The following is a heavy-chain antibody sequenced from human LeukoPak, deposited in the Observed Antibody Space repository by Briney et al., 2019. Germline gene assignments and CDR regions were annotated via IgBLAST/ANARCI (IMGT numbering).Heavy chain of an antibody. J-gene: IGHJ5*02. Sequence: ASVKVSCKASRGTFSSYAISWVRQAPGQGLEWMGGIIPIFGTANYAQKFQGRVTITADESTSTAYMELSSLRSEDTAVYYCARGRPGRYCSSTSCYAASPFDPWGQGTLVIVSS. V-gene: IGHV1-69*13. CDR2: IIPIFGTA. CDR1: RGTFSSYA. D-gene: IGHD2-2*01. CDR3: ARGRPGRYCSSTSCYAASPFDP.